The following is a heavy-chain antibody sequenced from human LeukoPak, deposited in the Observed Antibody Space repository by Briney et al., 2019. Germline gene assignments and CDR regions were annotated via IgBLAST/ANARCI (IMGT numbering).Heavy chain of an antibody. Sequence: PGGSLRLSCAASGFTVSSNYMSWARQAPGKGLEWVSSISSSSSYIYYADSVKGRFTISRDNAKNSLYLQMNSLRAEDTAVYYCARATTVVIDWGQGTLVTVSS. CDR2: ISSSSSYI. V-gene: IGHV3-21*01. J-gene: IGHJ4*02. D-gene: IGHD4-23*01. CDR3: ARATTVVID. CDR1: GFTVSSNY.